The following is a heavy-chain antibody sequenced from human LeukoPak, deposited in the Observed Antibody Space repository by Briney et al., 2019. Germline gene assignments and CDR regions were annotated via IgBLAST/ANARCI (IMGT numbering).Heavy chain of an antibody. Sequence: SETLSLTCTVSGNSISSSNYYWGWIRQPPGKGLEWIGSIYYSGSTYYNPSLKSRVTISLDTSKNQFSLKVSSVTAADTAVYYCARDPATPRRGYMDVWGKGTTVTVSS. J-gene: IGHJ6*03. CDR1: GNSISSSNYY. V-gene: IGHV4-39*07. CDR2: IYYSGST. D-gene: IGHD2-15*01. CDR3: ARDPATPRRGYMDV.